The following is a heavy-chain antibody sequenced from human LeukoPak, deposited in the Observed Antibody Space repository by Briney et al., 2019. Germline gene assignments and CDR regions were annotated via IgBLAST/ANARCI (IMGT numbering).Heavy chain of an antibody. D-gene: IGHD3-22*01. Sequence: SETLSLTCSVSGYSISSGYYWSWIRQPPGKGLEWIGEINHSGSTNYNPSLKSRVTISVDTSKNQFSLKLSSVTAADMAVYYCARHRRPRTYYYDSSGYYGPNYFDYWGQGTLVTVSS. CDR1: GYSISSGYY. CDR2: INHSGST. V-gene: IGHV4-38-2*02. J-gene: IGHJ4*02. CDR3: ARHRRPRTYYYDSSGYYGPNYFDY.